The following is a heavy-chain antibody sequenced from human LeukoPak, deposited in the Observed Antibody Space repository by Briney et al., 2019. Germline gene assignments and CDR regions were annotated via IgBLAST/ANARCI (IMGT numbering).Heavy chain of an antibody. CDR2: IHDSGVNT. Sequence: GGSLRLTCIASGFNCNNFPMSGLRKLPGKGPEWVSLIHDSGVNTYYTDSVKGRFTISRDNSKSTLYLQMDSLRVEDTAIYYCARPVDYNTGYYSAWGQGTLVTVSS. J-gene: IGHJ5*02. D-gene: IGHD3-9*01. V-gene: IGHV3-23*01. CDR1: GFNCNNFP. CDR3: ARPVDYNTGYYSA.